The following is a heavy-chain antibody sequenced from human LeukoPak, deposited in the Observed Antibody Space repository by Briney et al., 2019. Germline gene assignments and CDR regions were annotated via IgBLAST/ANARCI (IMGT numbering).Heavy chain of an antibody. CDR1: GFTFSSYA. J-gene: IGHJ1*01. CDR2: ISSSSSHI. D-gene: IGHD2-21*02. V-gene: IGHV3-21*01. Sequence: PGGSLRLSCAASGFTFSSYAMNWVRQAPGKGLEWVSSISSSSSHIYYADSVKGRFTISRDNTRNSLYLQMNSLRAEDAAVYYCARGYCGGDCYGDWGQGTLVTVSS. CDR3: ARGYCGGDCYGD.